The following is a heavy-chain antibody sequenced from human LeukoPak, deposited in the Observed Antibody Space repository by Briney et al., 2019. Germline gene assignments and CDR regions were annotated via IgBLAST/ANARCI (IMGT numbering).Heavy chain of an antibody. CDR2: IYTSGST. CDR3: ASYIWARHFDY. J-gene: IGHJ4*02. CDR1: GGSISSYY. D-gene: IGHD3-16*01. Sequence: SETLSLTCTVSGGSISSYYWSWIRQPAGKGLEWIGRIYTSGSTNYNPSLKSRVTMSVDTSKNQFSLKLSSVTSADTAVYYCASYIWARHFDYWGQGTLVTVSS. V-gene: IGHV4-4*07.